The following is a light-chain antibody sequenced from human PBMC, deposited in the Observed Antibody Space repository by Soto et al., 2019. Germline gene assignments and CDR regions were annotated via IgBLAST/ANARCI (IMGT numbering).Light chain of an antibody. CDR3: QQLKTCPIT. V-gene: IGKV1-9*01. CDR1: QGISSY. J-gene: IGKJ5*01. CDR2: GAS. Sequence: DIQLTQSPSFLSASVGDRVTITCRASQGISSYLAWYQQKSGKAPKLLINGASTLQSGVPSRFSGSGSGTEFTLTISSLQPEDFATYYCQQLKTCPITFGQGTRLEIE.